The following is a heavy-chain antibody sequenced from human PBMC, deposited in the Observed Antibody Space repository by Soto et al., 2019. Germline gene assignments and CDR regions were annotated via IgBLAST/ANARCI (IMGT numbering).Heavy chain of an antibody. V-gene: IGHV3-23*01. CDR2: ISGSGGIR. CDR1: GFIFSSYA. J-gene: IGHJ3*02. CDR3: ANVVGYATIRDVAFDI. Sequence: EVQLLESGGGLVQPGGSLRLSCAASGFIFSSYAMRWVRQAPGKGLEWVSLISGSGGIRHYADSVKGRFSISRYNSKNTMYLQMNSLTAEDSAAYYCANVVGYATIRDVAFDIWGQGTMVTVSS. D-gene: IGHD5-12*01.